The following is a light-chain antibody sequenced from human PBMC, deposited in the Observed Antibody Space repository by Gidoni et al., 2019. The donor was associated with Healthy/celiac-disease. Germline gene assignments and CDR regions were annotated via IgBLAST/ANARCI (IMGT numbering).Light chain of an antibody. CDR1: SSDFGGFNY. J-gene: IGLJ2*01. V-gene: IGLV2-14*01. CDR2: DVS. CDR3: SSYTSSSTLV. Sequence: QSALTQPASVSGSPGQSITISCTGTSSDFGGFNYVSWYQQHPGKAPKLMIYDVSNRTSGVSNRFSGSKSGNTASLTISGLQAEDEADYYCSSYTSSSTLVFGGGTKLTVL.